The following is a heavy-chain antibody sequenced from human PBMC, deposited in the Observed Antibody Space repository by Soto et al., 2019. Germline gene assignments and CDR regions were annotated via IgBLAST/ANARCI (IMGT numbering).Heavy chain of an antibody. CDR1: GYSFTSFD. J-gene: IGHJ5*02. D-gene: IGHD3-9*01. CDR3: AGGDWFGTKLDH. V-gene: IGHV1-8*02. CDR2: MNPNSGNT. Sequence: ASVKVSCKSFGYSFTSFDVHWVRQASGQGLEWMGWMNPNSGNTDYAQRFQGRVTMTRNTSINTAYMELNSLTSDDTAVYYCAGGDWFGTKLDHWGQGTLVTVAS.